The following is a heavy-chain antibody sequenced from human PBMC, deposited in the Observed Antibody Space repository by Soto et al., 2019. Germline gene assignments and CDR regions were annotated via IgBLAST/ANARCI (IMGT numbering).Heavy chain of an antibody. CDR2: IYHSGST. V-gene: IGHV4-30-2*01. Sequence: QLQLQESGSGLVKPSQTLSLTCAVSGGSVNSAGYSWSWIRQPPGKGLEWTGYIYHSGSTYYNPSRKSRVTISPDSSNNDFSLKLSSVTVADTAVYYCARFPIYYDSSGYYHYGTFAIWGQGTMVTVSS. D-gene: IGHD3-22*01. J-gene: IGHJ3*02. CDR1: GGSVNSAGYS. CDR3: ARFPIYYDSSGYYHYGTFAI.